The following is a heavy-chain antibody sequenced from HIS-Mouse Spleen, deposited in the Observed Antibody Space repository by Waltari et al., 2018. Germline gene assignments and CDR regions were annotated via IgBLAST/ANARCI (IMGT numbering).Heavy chain of an antibody. CDR1: GGSISSSSYY. J-gene: IGHJ2*01. V-gene: IGHV4-39*07. D-gene: IGHD6-13*01. CDR3: AREIPYSSSWYDWYFDL. Sequence: QLQLQESGPGLVKPSETLSLTCTVSGGSISSSSYYWGWIRQPPGKGLEWIGSIYYSGSTYYNPSLKSRVTISVDTSKNQVSLKLSSVTAADTAVYYCAREIPYSSSWYDWYFDLWGRGTLATVSS. CDR2: IYYSGST.